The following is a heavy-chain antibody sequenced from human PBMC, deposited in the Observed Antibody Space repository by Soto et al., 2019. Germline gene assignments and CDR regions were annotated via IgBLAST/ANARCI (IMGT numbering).Heavy chain of an antibody. CDR1: GGSISSGGYS. Sequence: SETLSLTCAVSGGSISSGGYSWSWIRQPPGKGLEWIGYIYHSGSTYYNPSLKSRVTISVDRSKNQFSLKLSSVTAADTAVYYCATTLPSTNTYYYGSGSYYNDYGMDVWGQGTTVTVSS. CDR3: ATTLPSTNTYYYGSGSYYNDYGMDV. J-gene: IGHJ6*02. CDR2: IYHSGST. D-gene: IGHD3-10*01. V-gene: IGHV4-30-2*01.